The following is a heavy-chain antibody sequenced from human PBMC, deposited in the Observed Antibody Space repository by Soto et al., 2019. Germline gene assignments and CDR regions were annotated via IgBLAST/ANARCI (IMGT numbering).Heavy chain of an antibody. D-gene: IGHD4-4*01. CDR1: GDSISSYY. J-gene: IGHJ5*02. CDR2: IYTSGST. CDR3: ARGSYSNYLNWFDP. Sequence: SETLSLTCTVSGDSISSYYWSWIRQPAGKGLEWIGRIYTSGSTNYNPSLKSRVTMSVDTSKNQFSLKLSSVTAADTAVYYCARGSYSNYLNWFDPWRQGTLVTVSS. V-gene: IGHV4-4*07.